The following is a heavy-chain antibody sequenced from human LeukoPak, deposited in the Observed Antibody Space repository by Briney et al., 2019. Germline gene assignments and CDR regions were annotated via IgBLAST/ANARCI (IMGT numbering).Heavy chain of an antibody. Sequence: GGSLGLSCAASGFTFTIYWMTWVRLAPGKGLEWVANINHDGTVTQYVASVKGRFTISRDNAKRSLYLQMNSLRAEDTAMYYCAISREYSFGPYWGQGTLVTVSP. CDR2: INHDGTVT. CDR3: AISREYSFGPY. J-gene: IGHJ4*02. D-gene: IGHD5-18*01. V-gene: IGHV3-7*05. CDR1: GFTFTIYW.